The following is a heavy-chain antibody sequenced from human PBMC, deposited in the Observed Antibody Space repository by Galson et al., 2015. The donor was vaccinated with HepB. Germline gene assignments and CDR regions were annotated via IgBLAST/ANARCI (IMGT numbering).Heavy chain of an antibody. V-gene: IGHV4-39*01. CDR3: ATSRRSGYDFPSDAFDI. CDR1: GGSISSSSYY. D-gene: IGHD5-12*01. J-gene: IGHJ3*02. CDR2: IYYSGST. Sequence: LSLTCTVSGGSISSSSYYWGWIRQPPGKGLEWIGSIYYSGSTYYNPSLKSRVTISVDTSKNQFSLKLSSVTAADTAVYYCATSRRSGYDFPSDAFDIWGQGTMVTVSS.